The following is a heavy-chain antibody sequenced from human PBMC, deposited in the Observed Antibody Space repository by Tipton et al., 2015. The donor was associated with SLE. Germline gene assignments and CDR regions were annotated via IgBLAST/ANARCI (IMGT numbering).Heavy chain of an antibody. V-gene: IGHV4-61*02. CDR2: IYTSGST. CDR1: GGSISSGSYY. J-gene: IGHJ4*02. D-gene: IGHD3-3*01. CDR3: ASYDSLGY. Sequence: LRLSCTVSGGSISSGSYYWSWIRQPAGKGLEWIGRIYTSGSTNYNPSLKSRVTISVDTSQNKFSLKLSSVTAADTAVYYCASYDSLGYWGQGTLVTVSS.